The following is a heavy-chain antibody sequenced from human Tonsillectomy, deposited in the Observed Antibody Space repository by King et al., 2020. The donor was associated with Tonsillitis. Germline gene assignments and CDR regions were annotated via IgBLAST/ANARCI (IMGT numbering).Heavy chain of an antibody. J-gene: IGHJ3*02. CDR3: ARPDYGGNNAFDI. CDR2: IYYSGST. V-gene: IGHV4-59*08. CDR1: GGSISSYY. D-gene: IGHD4-23*01. Sequence: VQLQESGPGLVKPSETLSLTCTVSGGSISSYYWSWIRQPPGKGLEWIGYIYYSGSTNYNPSLKSRVTISVDTSKNQFSLKLSSVTAADTAVSYCARPDYGGNNAFDIWGQGTMVTVSS.